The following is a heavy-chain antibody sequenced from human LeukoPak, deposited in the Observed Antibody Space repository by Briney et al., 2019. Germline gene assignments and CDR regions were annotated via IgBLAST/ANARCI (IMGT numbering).Heavy chain of an antibody. CDR2: ISYDGSNK. CDR1: GFTFSSYA. J-gene: IGHJ4*02. CDR3: ARDPSSSYGDLFDY. D-gene: IGHD4-17*01. V-gene: IGHV3-30-3*01. Sequence: GSLRLSCAASGFTFSSYAMHWVRQAPGKGLEWVAVISYDGSNKYYADSVKGRFTISRDNSKNTLYLQMNSLRAEDTAVYYCARDPSSSYGDLFDYWGQGTLVTVSS.